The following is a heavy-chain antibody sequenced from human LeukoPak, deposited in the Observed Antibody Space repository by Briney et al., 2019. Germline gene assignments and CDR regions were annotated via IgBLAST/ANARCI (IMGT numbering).Heavy chain of an antibody. D-gene: IGHD1-1*01. CDR3: AKGELERRDYYYYYGMDV. CDR1: GFTFDDYA. CDR2: ISWNSGSI. J-gene: IGHJ6*02. Sequence: GRSLRLPCAASGFTFDDYAMHWVRQAPGKGLEWVSGISWNSGSIGYADSVKGRFTISRDNAKNSLYLQMNSLRAEDTALYYCAKGELERRDYYYYYGMDVWGQGTTVTVSS. V-gene: IGHV3-9*01.